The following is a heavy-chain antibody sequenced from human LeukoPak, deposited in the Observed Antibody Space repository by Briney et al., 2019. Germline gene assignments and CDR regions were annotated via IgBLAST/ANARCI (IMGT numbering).Heavy chain of an antibody. J-gene: IGHJ4*02. D-gene: IGHD5-18*01. CDR3: ARDGDSYGFDY. V-gene: IGHV3-53*01. CDR1: GFTFSSYA. Sequence: GGSLRLSCAASGFTFSSYAMSWVRQAPGKGLEWVSVIYSGGSTYYADSVKGRFTISRDNSKNTLYLQMNSLRAEDTAVYYCARDGDSYGFDYWGQGTLVTVSS. CDR2: IYSGGST.